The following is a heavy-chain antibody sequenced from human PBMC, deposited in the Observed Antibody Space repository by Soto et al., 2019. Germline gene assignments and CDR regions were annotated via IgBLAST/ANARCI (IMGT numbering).Heavy chain of an antibody. D-gene: IGHD6-19*01. CDR3: ARDIAVAKLTSWFDP. V-gene: IGHV1-69*01. J-gene: IGHJ5*02. Sequence: QVQLVQSGAEVKKPGSSVKLSCKASAGTLSRYAINWVRQAPGQGLEWMGGIIPLYGTPNYAQKFQGRVTITADESTSTAYMELSSLRSEDTAVYYCARDIAVAKLTSWFDPWGQGTLVTVSS. CDR1: AGTLSRYA. CDR2: IIPLYGTP.